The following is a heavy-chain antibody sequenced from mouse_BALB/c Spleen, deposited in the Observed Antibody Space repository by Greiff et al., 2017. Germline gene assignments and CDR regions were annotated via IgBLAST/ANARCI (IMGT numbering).Heavy chain of an antibody. J-gene: IGHJ2*01. CDR3: ARDGSGDY. V-gene: IGHV1S81*02. CDR1: GYTFTSYW. D-gene: IGHD1-1*01. CDR2: INPSNGRT. Sequence: QVQLQQPGAELVKPGASVKLSCKASGYTFTSYWMHWVKQRPGQGLEWIGEINPSNGRTNYNEKFKSKATLTVDKSSSTAYMQLSSLTSEDSAVYYCARDGSGDYWGQGTTLTVSS.